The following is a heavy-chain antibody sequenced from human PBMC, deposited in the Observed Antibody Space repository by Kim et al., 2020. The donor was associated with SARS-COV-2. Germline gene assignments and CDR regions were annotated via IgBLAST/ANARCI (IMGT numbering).Heavy chain of an antibody. Sequence: GGSLRLSCAASGFTFSSYAMHWVRQAPGKGLEWVAVIWYDGSNKYYADSVKGRFTISRDNSKNTLYLQMNSLRAEDTAVYYCAKDRRPHDYGDHGILDYWGQGTLVTVSS. CDR1: GFTFSSYA. D-gene: IGHD4-17*01. J-gene: IGHJ4*02. V-gene: IGHV3-33*06. CDR2: IWYDGSNK. CDR3: AKDRRPHDYGDHGILDY.